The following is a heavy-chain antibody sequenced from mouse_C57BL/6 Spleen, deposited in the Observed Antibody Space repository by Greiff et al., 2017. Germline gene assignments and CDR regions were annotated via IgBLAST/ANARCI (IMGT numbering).Heavy chain of an antibody. J-gene: IGHJ3*01. CDR3: ARPDPSNSNPFAY. D-gene: IGHD2-5*01. CDR2: ISSGGSYT. Sequence: EVQGVESGGDLVKPGGSLKLSCAASGFTFSSYGMSWVRQTPDKRLEWVATISSGGSYTYYPDSVKGRFTISRDNAKNTLYLQMSSLKSEDTAMYYCARPDPSNSNPFAYWGQGTLVTVSA. V-gene: IGHV5-6*01. CDR1: GFTFSSYG.